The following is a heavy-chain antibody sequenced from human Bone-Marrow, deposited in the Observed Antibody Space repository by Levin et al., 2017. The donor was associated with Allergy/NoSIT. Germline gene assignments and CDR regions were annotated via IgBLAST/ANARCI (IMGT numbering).Heavy chain of an antibody. J-gene: IGHJ4*02. Sequence: GESLKISCKDSGYTFTGYYIHWVRQAPGQGLEWMGRINPNNGDTNFAQKLQGRVTLTRDTSISTAYMDLRGLTSDDTAIYYCARDSGSELDYWGQGTLDTVSS. V-gene: IGHV1-2*06. CDR2: INPNNGDT. D-gene: IGHD1-1*01. CDR3: ARDSGSELDY. CDR1: GYTFTGYY.